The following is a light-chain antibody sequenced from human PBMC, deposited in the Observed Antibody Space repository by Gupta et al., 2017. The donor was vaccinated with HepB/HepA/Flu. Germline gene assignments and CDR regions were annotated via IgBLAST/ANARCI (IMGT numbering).Light chain of an antibody. J-gene: IGLJ6*01. CDR2: VGTGGIVG. CDR3: GADNGSGSNFPCV. CDR1: SGYSNYK. Sequence: QPVLTQPPSASASLGASVTLTCTLSSGYSNYKVDWYQQRPGKGPRFVMRVGTGGIVGSKGDGIPDRFSVLGSGLNRYLTIKNIQEEDESDYHCGADNGSGSNFPCVFGSGTKVTVL. V-gene: IGLV9-49*01.